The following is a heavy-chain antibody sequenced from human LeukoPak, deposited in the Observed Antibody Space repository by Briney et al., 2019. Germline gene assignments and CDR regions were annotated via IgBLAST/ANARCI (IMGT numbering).Heavy chain of an antibody. CDR1: GFTFSSYA. Sequence: PGGSLRLSCAASGFTFSSYAMHWVRQAPGKGLEWVAVISYDGSNKYYADSVKGRFTISRDNSKNTLYLQMNSLRAEDTAVYYCARSRLVKEPLGYWGQGTLVTVSS. D-gene: IGHD3-9*01. J-gene: IGHJ4*02. CDR2: ISYDGSNK. V-gene: IGHV3-30-3*01. CDR3: ARSRLVKEPLGY.